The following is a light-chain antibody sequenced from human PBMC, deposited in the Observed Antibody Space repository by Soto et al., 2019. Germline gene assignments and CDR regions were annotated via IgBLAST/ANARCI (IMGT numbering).Light chain of an antibody. J-gene: IGLJ2*01. CDR2: EVS. V-gene: IGLV2-14*01. Sequence: QSALTQPASVSGSPGQSITISCTGTSSDVGGYNYVSWYQQHPGKVPKLMIFEVSNRPSGISNRFSGSKSGTSASLAISGLQSEDEAHYYCAAWDDRLKGVVFGGGTKLTVL. CDR1: SSDVGGYNY. CDR3: AAWDDRLKGVV.